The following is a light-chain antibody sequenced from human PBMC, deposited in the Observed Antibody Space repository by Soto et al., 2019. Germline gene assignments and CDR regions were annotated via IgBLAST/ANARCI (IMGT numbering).Light chain of an antibody. CDR1: SSDFGAYDY. CDR3: KSYAGNDNPYV. CDR2: EVT. V-gene: IGLV2-8*01. J-gene: IGLJ1*01. Sequence: QSVLTQPPSASGSPGQSVTISCTGTSSDFGAYDYVSWYQLHPGKAPKLILSEVTKRPSGVPDRFSGSKSGNTASLTVSGLQPEDEADYYCKSYAGNDNPYVFGTGTKVTVL.